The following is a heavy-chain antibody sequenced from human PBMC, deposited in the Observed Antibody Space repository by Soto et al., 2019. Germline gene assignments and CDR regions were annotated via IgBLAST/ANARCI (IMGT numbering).Heavy chain of an antibody. Sequence: SETLSLTCAVYGGSFSGYYWSWIRQPPGKGLEWIGEINHSGSTNYNPSLKSRVTISVDTSKNQFSLKLSSVTAADTAVYYCARGVTSGRTYYYDSSGYTPLFDYWGQGTLVTVS. CDR2: INHSGST. V-gene: IGHV4-34*01. CDR1: GGSFSGYY. J-gene: IGHJ4*02. D-gene: IGHD3-22*01. CDR3: ARGVTSGRTYYYDSSGYTPLFDY.